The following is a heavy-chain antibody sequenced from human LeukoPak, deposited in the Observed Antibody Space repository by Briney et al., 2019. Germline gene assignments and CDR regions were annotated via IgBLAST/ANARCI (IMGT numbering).Heavy chain of an antibody. CDR1: GGSISSYY. D-gene: IGHD1-26*01. J-gene: IGHJ4*02. CDR2: IYTSGST. Sequence: KTSETLSLTCTVSGGSISSYYWSWIRQPAGKGLEWIGRIYTSGSTNYNPSLKSRVTMSVDTSKNQFSLKLSSVTAADTALYYCARHGTEWELLFFDYWGQGTLVTVSS. V-gene: IGHV4-4*07. CDR3: ARHGTEWELLFFDY.